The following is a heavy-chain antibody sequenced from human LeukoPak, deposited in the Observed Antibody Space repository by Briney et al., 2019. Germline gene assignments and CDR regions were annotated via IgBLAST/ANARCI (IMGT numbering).Heavy chain of an antibody. J-gene: IGHJ4*02. CDR1: GFTFSSYG. Sequence: GGSLRLSCAASGFTFSSYGMHWVRQAPGKGLEWVAFIRYDGSNKYYADSVKGRFTISRDNSKNTLYLQMNSLRAEDTAVYYCTKDHGSYFDYWGQGTLVTVSS. CDR3: TKDHGSYFDY. V-gene: IGHV3-30*02. CDR2: IRYDGSNK.